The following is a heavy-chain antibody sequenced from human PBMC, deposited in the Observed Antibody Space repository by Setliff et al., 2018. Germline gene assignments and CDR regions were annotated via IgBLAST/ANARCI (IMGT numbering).Heavy chain of an antibody. D-gene: IGHD3-22*01. CDR1: GGSISTTDYY. Sequence: PSETLSLTCTVSGGSISTTDYYWGWIRQPPGKGLEWIGCVYYSGNTYYSPSLKSRFTMFVDTSKNQFSLMLYSVTAADTAIYYCARYDSSGYSENYYVDYWGQGTLVTVSS. CDR3: ARYDSSGYSENYYVDY. J-gene: IGHJ4*02. V-gene: IGHV4-39*07. CDR2: VYYSGNT.